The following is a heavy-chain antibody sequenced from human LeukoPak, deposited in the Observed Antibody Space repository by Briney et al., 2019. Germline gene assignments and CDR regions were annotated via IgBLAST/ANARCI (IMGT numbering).Heavy chain of an antibody. CDR3: ARDYPSYGSGTQTTDY. CDR2: INAGNGNT. D-gene: IGHD3-10*01. V-gene: IGHV1-3*01. CDR1: GYTFTSYA. Sequence: ASVKVSCKASGYTFTSYAMHWVRQAPGQRLEWMGWINAGNGNTKYSQKFQGRVTITADESTSTAYMELSSLRSEDTAVYYCARDYPSYGSGTQTTDYWGQGTLVTVSS. J-gene: IGHJ4*02.